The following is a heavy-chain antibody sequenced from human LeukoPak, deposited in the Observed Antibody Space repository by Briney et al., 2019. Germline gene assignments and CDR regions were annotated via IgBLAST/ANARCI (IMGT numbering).Heavy chain of an antibody. J-gene: IGHJ6*03. D-gene: IGHD1-20*01. CDR3: ATVNWNDAHYYMDV. V-gene: IGHV1-69*13. Sequence: GASVKVSCKASGGTFSSYAISWVRQAPGQGLEWMGGIIPIFGTTNYAQKFQGRVSITADESTSTAYMELSSLRSEDTAVYYCATVNWNDAHYYMDVWGKGTTVTVSS. CDR2: IIPIFGTT. CDR1: GGTFSSYA.